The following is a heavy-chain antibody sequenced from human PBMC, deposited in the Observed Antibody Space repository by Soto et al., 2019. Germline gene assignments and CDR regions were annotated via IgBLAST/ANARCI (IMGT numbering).Heavy chain of an antibody. V-gene: IGHV3-66*01. CDR1: GFTVSSNY. CDR2: IYSGGST. J-gene: IGHJ6*03. D-gene: IGHD6-13*01. CDR3: ARGRGAASYYYYYYMDV. Sequence: PGGSLRLSCAASGFTVSSNYMSWVRQAPGKGLEWVSVIYSGGSTYYADSVKGRFTISRDNSKNTLYLQMNSLRAEDTAVYYCARGRGAASYYYYYYMDVWGKGTTVTVSS.